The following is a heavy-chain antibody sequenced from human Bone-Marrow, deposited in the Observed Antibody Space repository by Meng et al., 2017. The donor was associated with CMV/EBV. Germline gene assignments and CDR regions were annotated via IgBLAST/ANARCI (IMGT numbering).Heavy chain of an antibody. CDR2: IYYSGST. CDR3: ARGNDFWSDSLDAFDI. Sequence: SETLSLTCTVSGGSVSSGSYYWSWIRQPPGKGLEWIGYIYYSGSTYYNPSLKSRVTISVDTSKNQFSLKLSSVTAADTAVYYCARGNDFWSDSLDAFDIWGQGTMVTVS. V-gene: IGHV4-61*01. J-gene: IGHJ3*02. D-gene: IGHD3-3*01. CDR1: GGSVSSGSYY.